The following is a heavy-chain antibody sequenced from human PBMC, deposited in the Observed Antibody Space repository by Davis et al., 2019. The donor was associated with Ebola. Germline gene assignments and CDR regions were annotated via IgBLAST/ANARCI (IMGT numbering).Heavy chain of an antibody. CDR3: ARDTYYYDSSGYYGVRLDY. CDR2: INHSGST. CDR1: GGSFSGYY. D-gene: IGHD3-22*01. Sequence: SETLSLTCAVYGGSFSGYYWSWIRQPPGKGLEWIGEINHSGSTNYNPSLKSRVTISVDTSKNQFSLKLCSVTAADTAVYYCARDTYYYDSSGYYGVRLDYWGQGTLVTVSS. J-gene: IGHJ4*02. V-gene: IGHV4-34*01.